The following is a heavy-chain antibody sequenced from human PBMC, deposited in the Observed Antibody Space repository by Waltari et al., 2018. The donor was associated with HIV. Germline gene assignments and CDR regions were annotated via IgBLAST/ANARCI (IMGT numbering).Heavy chain of an antibody. CDR2: ISSSSSTI. V-gene: IGHV3-48*02. CDR1: GFTFSSYS. Sequence: EVQLVESGGGLVQPGGSLRLSCAASGFTFSSYSMNWVRQAPGKGLEWVSYISSSSSTIYYADSVKGRFTISRDNAKNSLYLQMNSLRDEDTAVYYCARGYSSGYSSRPQYLTTIDYWGQGTLVTVSS. CDR3: ARGYSSGYSSRPQYLTTIDY. J-gene: IGHJ4*02. D-gene: IGHD3-22*01.